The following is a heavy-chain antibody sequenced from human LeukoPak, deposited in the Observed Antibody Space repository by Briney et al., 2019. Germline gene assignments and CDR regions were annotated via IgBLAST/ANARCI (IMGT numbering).Heavy chain of an antibody. Sequence: SETLSLTCTVSGGSISSYYWSWIRQPPGKGLEWIGEINHSGSTNYNPSLKSRVTISVDTSKNQFSLKLSSVTAADTAVYYCARGGVDTAMGRRWYFDYWGQGTLVTVSS. V-gene: IGHV4-34*01. CDR2: INHSGST. CDR1: GGSISSYY. J-gene: IGHJ4*02. D-gene: IGHD5-18*01. CDR3: ARGGVDTAMGRRWYFDY.